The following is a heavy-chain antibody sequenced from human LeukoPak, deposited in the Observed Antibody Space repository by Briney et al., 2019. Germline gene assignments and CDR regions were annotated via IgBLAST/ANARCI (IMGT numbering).Heavy chain of an antibody. Sequence: GGSLRLSCAASGFTVSSNYMSWVRQAPGKGLDWVSMIYSGGSTNYADSVKGRFTISRDSSKNTLYLQMNSLRAEGTAVYYCVTRLAWGQGTLVTVSS. CDR3: VTRLA. D-gene: IGHD3-16*01. CDR2: IYSGGST. V-gene: IGHV3-53*01. CDR1: GFTVSSNY. J-gene: IGHJ5*02.